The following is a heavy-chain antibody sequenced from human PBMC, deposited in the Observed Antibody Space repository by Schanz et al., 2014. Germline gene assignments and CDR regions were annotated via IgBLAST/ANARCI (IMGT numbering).Heavy chain of an antibody. Sequence: QVPLQESGPGLVKPSETLSVTCTVSGGSINNYFWTWIRQPAGKGLEWIGRIYSNGISHYNPSLESRVTMSVDTSKNKFSLNLTPVTPADTAIYYCVRVKGEHSGHDYIVYWGQGIQVTVSP. D-gene: IGHD5-12*01. CDR1: GGSINNYF. V-gene: IGHV4-4*07. J-gene: IGHJ4*02. CDR3: VRVKGEHSGHDYIVY. CDR2: IYSNGIS.